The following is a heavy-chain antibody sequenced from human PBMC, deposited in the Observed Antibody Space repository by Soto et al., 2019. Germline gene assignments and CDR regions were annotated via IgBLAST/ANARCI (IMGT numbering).Heavy chain of an antibody. CDR1: VFTFSSYE. J-gene: IGHJ4*02. D-gene: IGHD3-10*01. V-gene: IGHV3-48*03. CDR3: ARVVVRGLIRGFAFDY. Sequence: PVGSLRLSCATSVFTFSSYEMNWVRHSPGKWLEWVSYISSSGSTIYYADSVKGRFTISRDNDKNSLYLQMNSLRAEDTAVYYCARVVVRGLIRGFAFDYWGQGTLVTVSS. CDR2: ISSSGSTI.